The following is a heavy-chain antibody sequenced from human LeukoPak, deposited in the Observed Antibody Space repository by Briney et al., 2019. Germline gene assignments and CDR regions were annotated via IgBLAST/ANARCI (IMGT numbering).Heavy chain of an antibody. V-gene: IGHV3-21*01. D-gene: IGHD6-13*01. J-gene: IGHJ4*02. CDR1: GFSVSNNY. CDR2: ISSSSSYI. CDR3: ARDSIAAAGPALFDY. Sequence: AGGSLRLSCAASGFSVSNNYMDWVRQAPGKGLEWVSSISSSSSYIYYADSVKGRFTISRDNAKNSLYLQMNSLRAEDTAVYYCARDSIAAAGPALFDYWGQGTLVTVSS.